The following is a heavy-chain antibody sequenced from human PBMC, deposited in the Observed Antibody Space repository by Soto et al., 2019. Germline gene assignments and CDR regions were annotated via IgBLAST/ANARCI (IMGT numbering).Heavy chain of an antibody. D-gene: IGHD3-3*01. CDR1: GFTFSTHS. CDR3: VFDFWLVPTV. Sequence: EVQLVESGGGLVQPGGSLKLSCAASGFTFSTHSMNWVRQAPGMGLEWVSYIHSSSSWEVYADSVRGRFTVSSYNAKNSLYLQMSSLRAEDTAVYYCVFDFWLVPTVWGKGTTVTVSS. J-gene: IGHJ6*04. V-gene: IGHV3-48*01. CDR2: IHSSSSWE.